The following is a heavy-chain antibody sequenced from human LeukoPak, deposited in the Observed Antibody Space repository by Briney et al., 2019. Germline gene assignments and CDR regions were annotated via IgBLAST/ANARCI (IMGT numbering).Heavy chain of an antibody. J-gene: IGHJ6*02. V-gene: IGHV3-23*01. D-gene: IGHD3-3*01. Sequence: GGSLRLSCAASGFTFSAFGMNWVRQAPGKGLERVSTITKSGDTTYYVDSVKGRFTISRDNSKNTLYLQMSSLRAEDTAKYYCTKDYCGRFCSAVWGQGTTVTVSS. CDR1: GFTFSAFG. CDR2: ITKSGDTT. CDR3: TKDYCGRFCSAV.